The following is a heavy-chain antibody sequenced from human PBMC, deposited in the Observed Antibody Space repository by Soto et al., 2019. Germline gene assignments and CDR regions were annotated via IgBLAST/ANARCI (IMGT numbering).Heavy chain of an antibody. D-gene: IGHD3-3*01. CDR2: IYSSGST. Sequence: XGTLALTCTVSGGAISTYYWTWIRQPAGKGLEWIGRIYSSGSTKYNPSLQSRVTMSLDTSNNQFSLRLTSVTAADTAVYYCARGQRFSDWFDPWGQGTLVTVSS. J-gene: IGHJ5*02. CDR1: GGAISTYY. V-gene: IGHV4-4*07. CDR3: ARGQRFSDWFDP.